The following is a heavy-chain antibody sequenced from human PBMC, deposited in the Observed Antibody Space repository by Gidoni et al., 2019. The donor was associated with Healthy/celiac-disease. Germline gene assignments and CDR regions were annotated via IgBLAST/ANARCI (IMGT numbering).Heavy chain of an antibody. D-gene: IGHD5-18*01. CDR1: GFTFDDYA. Sequence: VQLVESGGVLVQPGTSLRLSCEVSGFTFDDYAMHWVRHGPGKGLEWVSGINWNSASGGYAESVEGRFTISRDNAKKSLYLQMTSLRPEDTAVYYCAKARGFTYGIDAFDIWGHGTMVTVSS. CDR3: AKARGFTYGIDAFDI. CDR2: INWNSASG. V-gene: IGHV3-9*01. J-gene: IGHJ3*02.